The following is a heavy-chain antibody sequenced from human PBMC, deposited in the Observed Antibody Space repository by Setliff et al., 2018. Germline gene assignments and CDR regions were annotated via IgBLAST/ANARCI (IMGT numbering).Heavy chain of an antibody. J-gene: IGHJ6*03. V-gene: IGHV3-23*01. CDR2: ITGDGGAT. D-gene: IGHD3-22*01. CDR1: GFTFSNFA. CDR3: AKLRYYYDSSGYYYRFDYFYYYMDV. Sequence: GGSLRLSCAASGFTFSNFAMGWVRQGPEKGLEWVSVITGDGGATYYIDSVKGRFTISRDNSKNTLYLQMNSLRAEDTAVYYCAKLRYYYDSSGYYYRFDYFYYYMDVWGKGTTVTVSS.